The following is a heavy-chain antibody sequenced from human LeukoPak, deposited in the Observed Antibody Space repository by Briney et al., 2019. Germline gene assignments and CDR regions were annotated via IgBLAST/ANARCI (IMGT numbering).Heavy chain of an antibody. CDR3: ARDLPNSSGWYGY. CDR2: ISSSSSYI. D-gene: IGHD6-19*01. CDR1: GFTFSSYS. J-gene: IGHJ4*02. Sequence: PGGSLRLSCAASGFTFSSYSMNWVRQAPGEGLEWVSSISSSSSYIYYADSVKGRFTISRDNAKNSLYLQMNSLRAEDTAVYYCARDLPNSSGWYGYWGQGTLVTVSS. V-gene: IGHV3-21*01.